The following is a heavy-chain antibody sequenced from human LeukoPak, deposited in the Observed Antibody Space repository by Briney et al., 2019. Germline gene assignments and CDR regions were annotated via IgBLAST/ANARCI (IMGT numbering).Heavy chain of an antibody. Sequence: GGSLRLSCAASGFTFSNYAMSWVRQAPGKGLEWVSAISGSGGTTYYADSVKGRFTISRDNSKNTLYLQMNSLRAEDTAVYYCGTESYSADYYFDYWGQGTLVTVSS. V-gene: IGHV3-23*01. D-gene: IGHD1-26*01. CDR1: GFTFSNYA. CDR3: GTESYSADYYFDY. CDR2: ISGSGGTT. J-gene: IGHJ4*02.